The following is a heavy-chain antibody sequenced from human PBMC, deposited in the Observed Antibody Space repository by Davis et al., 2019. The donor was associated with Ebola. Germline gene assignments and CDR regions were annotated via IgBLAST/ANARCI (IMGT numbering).Heavy chain of an antibody. CDR3: ARGHNYDHVY. CDR2: VIHKSGAT. D-gene: IGHD4-11*01. V-gene: IGHV1-2*02. CDR1: GYTFTDYF. Sequence: ASVKVSSTASGYTFTDYFILWLRQAPRQGLVWLGWVIHKSGATNYAQKFQGRFTITRDTSIITVYMELSRLRYDDTADYYCARGHNYDHVYWGQGTLVTVSA. J-gene: IGHJ4*02.